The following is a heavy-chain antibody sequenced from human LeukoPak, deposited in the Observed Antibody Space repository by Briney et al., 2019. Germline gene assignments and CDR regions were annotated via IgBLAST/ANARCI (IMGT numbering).Heavy chain of an antibody. J-gene: IGHJ5*02. Sequence: SETLSLTCTVSGGSISSYYWNWIRQTPGKGLEWIGYIYYSGSTNYNPSLKSRVTISVDTSKNQFSLNLTSVTAADTAVYYCVRFTPQGYGWGGYNRFDPWGQGTLVTVSS. CDR2: IYYSGST. V-gene: IGHV4-59*01. CDR1: GGSISSYY. CDR3: VRFTPQGYGWGGYNRFDP. D-gene: IGHD3-16*01.